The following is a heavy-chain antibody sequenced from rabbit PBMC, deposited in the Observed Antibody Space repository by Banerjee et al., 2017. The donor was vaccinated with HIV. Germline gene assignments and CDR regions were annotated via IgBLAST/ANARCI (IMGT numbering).Heavy chain of an antibody. V-gene: IGHV1S45*01. J-gene: IGHJ3*01. CDR3: AKNYMGSIDNMDL. D-gene: IGHD1-1*01. Sequence: QEQLVESGGDLVKPEGSLTLTCTASGFSFSTYYICWVRQAPGKGLEWIACIYGAYNGNTYYTNWAEGRFTISMPSSTTVTLQMTSLTVADTATYFCAKNYMGSIDNMDLWGQGTLVTVS. CDR1: GFSFSTYY. CDR2: IYGAYNGNT.